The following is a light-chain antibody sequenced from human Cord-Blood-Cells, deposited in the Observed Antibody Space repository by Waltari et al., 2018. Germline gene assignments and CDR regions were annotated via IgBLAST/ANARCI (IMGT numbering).Light chain of an antibody. CDR3: QQYGSSPRYT. CDR2: GAA. Sequence: IVLTQPPRTLSLSPGDRATLSCRASQSVSSSDLARDPQKPGQAPRLLSYGAASRATGIPDRFRGSGSGTDFTRTISRLEPEDCAVYYCQQYGSSPRYTVGQGTKLEIK. J-gene: IGKJ2*01. CDR1: QSVSSSD. V-gene: IGKV3-20*01.